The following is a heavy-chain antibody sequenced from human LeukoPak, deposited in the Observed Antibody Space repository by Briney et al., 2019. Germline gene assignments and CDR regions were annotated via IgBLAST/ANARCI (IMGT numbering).Heavy chain of an antibody. D-gene: IGHD2-21*02. CDR3: ARETLCGGDCYAFDI. CDR1: GGSISSYY. Sequence: SETLSLTCTVSGGSISSYYWSWIRQPPGKGLEWIGYIYYSGGTNYNPSLKSRVTISVDTSKNQFSLKLSSVTAADTAVYYCARETLCGGDCYAFDIWGQGTMVTVSS. J-gene: IGHJ3*02. V-gene: IGHV4-59*01. CDR2: IYYSGGT.